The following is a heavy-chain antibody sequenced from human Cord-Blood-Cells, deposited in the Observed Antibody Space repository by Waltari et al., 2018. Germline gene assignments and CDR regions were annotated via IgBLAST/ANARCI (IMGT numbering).Heavy chain of an antibody. D-gene: IGHD5-12*01. J-gene: IGHJ4*02. CDR2: IYYSGST. CDR1: GGPISSSSYY. CDR3: ARHGGYSGYDFDY. V-gene: IGHV4-39*01. Sequence: QLQLQESGPGLVKPSETLSLTCTVSGGPISSSSYYWAWIRQPPGKGLEWIGSIYYSGSTYYNPSLKSRVTISVDTSKNQFSLKLSSVTAADTAVYYCARHGGYSGYDFDYWGQGTLVTVSS.